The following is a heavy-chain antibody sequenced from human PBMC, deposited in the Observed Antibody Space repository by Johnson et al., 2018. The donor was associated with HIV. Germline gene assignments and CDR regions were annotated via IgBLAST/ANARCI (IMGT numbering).Heavy chain of an antibody. CDR2: IYSSGST. CDR3: ARDGEWHQLPLGDAFDI. CDR1: GFSVSRNH. J-gene: IGHJ3*02. D-gene: IGHD1-1*01. V-gene: IGHV3-66*01. Sequence: VQLVESGGGLVQPGGSLRLSCGASGFSVSRNHMNWVRQVPGKGLEWVSVIYSSGSTYYADSVKGRFTFSRDNSKNTVYLQMNSLRAEDTAVYYCARDGEWHQLPLGDAFDIWGQGTMVTVSS.